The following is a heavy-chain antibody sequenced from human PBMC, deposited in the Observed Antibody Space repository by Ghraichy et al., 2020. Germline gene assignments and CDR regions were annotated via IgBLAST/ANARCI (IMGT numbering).Heavy chain of an antibody. Sequence: GGSLRLSCAASGFTFSSYAMSWVRQAPGKGLEWVSAISGSGGSTYYADSVKGRFTISRDNSKNTLYLQMNSLRAEDTAVYYCAKDPRRVAKWELYGQVGWFDPWGQGTLVTVSS. CDR1: GFTFSSYA. CDR2: ISGSGGST. J-gene: IGHJ5*02. CDR3: AKDPRRVAKWELYGQVGWFDP. D-gene: IGHD1-26*01. V-gene: IGHV3-23*01.